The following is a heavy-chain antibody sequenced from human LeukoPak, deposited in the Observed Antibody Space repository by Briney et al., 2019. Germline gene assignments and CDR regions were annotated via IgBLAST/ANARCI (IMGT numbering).Heavy chain of an antibody. J-gene: IGHJ4*02. D-gene: IGHD3-10*01. CDR1: GFTFSSYV. V-gene: IGHV3-30-3*01. CDR2: TSSDLNVK. CDR3: AREGYYGSGSPPSLYFDY. Sequence: GGSLRLSCSASGFTFSSYVIHWVRQAPGKGLEWVAVTSSDLNVKLYADSVKGRFTISRDNSRSTLYLQMNSLRPEDTAIYYCAREGYYGSGSPPSLYFDYWGQGTLVTVSS.